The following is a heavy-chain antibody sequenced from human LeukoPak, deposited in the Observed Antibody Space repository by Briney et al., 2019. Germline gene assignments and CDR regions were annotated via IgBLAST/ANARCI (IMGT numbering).Heavy chain of an antibody. D-gene: IGHD3-9*01. V-gene: IGHV4-34*01. CDR1: GGSFSGYY. CDR3: ARGRYLTTGGGAPAGFLDY. CDR2: INHSGST. Sequence: PSETLSLTCGVSGGSFSGYYWNWIRQPPGKGLEWIGEINHSGSTNYNPSLKSRVTISVDTSQKQFSLRLSSVTAADTAVYYCARGRYLTTGGGAPAGFLDYWGQGTLVTVSS. J-gene: IGHJ4*02.